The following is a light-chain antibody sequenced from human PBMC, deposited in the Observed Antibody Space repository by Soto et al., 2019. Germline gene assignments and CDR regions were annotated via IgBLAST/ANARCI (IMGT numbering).Light chain of an antibody. Sequence: EIVLTQSPGTLSLSPGERATLSCRASQSVSSSYLAWYQQKPGQAPRLLIYGASSRATGIPDRFSGSGSGTDFTLTISTLEPEGFAVYYCQQYGTSREFTFGPGTKVDI. CDR2: GAS. J-gene: IGKJ3*01. CDR3: QQYGTSREFT. CDR1: QSVSSSY. V-gene: IGKV3-20*01.